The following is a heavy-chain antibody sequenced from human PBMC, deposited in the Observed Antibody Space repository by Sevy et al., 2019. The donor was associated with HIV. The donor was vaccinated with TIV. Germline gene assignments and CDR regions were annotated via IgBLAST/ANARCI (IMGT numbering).Heavy chain of an antibody. CDR1: GGTFSSYA. J-gene: IGHJ5*02. Sequence: ASVKVSCKASGGTFSSYAISWVRQAPGQGLEWMGGIIPIFGTANYAQKFQGRVTITADESTSTAYMELSSLRSEDTAVYYCARDRVVCGGDCYYNWFDPWGQGTLVTVSS. CDR2: IIPIFGTA. D-gene: IGHD2-21*02. CDR3: ARDRVVCGGDCYYNWFDP. V-gene: IGHV1-69*13.